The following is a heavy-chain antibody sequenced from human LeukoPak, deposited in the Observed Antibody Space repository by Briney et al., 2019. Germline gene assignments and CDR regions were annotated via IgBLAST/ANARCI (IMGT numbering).Heavy chain of an antibody. J-gene: IGHJ4*02. Sequence: GRSLRLSCAASGFTFSSYGMHWVRQAPGKGLKWVAVISYDGSNKYYADSVKGRFTISRDNSKNTLYLQMNSLRAEDTAVYYCASGSSSQFDYWGQGTLVTVSS. CDR2: ISYDGSNK. CDR3: ASGSSSQFDY. V-gene: IGHV3-30*04. CDR1: GFTFSSYG. D-gene: IGHD6-13*01.